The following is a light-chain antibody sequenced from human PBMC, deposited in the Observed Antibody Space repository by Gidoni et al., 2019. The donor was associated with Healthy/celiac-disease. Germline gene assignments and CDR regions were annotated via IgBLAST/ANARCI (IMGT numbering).Light chain of an antibody. CDR2: GKN. V-gene: IGLV3-19*01. CDR1: SLRSYY. Sequence: SSELTQAPAVSVALGQTVRITCQGDSLRSYYASWYQQKPGQAPVLGIYGKNNRPSGIPDRFSGSSSGNTASLTITGAQAEDEADYYCNSRDSSGNHVVFGGGTKLTVL. CDR3: NSRDSSGNHVV. J-gene: IGLJ2*01.